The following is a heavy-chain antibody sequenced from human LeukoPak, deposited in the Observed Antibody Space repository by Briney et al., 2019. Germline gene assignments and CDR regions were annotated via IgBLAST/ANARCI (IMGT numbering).Heavy chain of an antibody. V-gene: IGHV3-20*04. Sequence: GGSLRLSCAASGFTFDDYGMSWVRQAPGKGLEWVSGISWSGGNTGYADSVKGRFTISRDNSKNTLYLQMNSLRAEDTAVYYCAKDVVWGSYRYSDYWGQGTLVTVSS. CDR2: ISWSGGNT. J-gene: IGHJ4*02. CDR3: AKDVVWGSYRYSDY. CDR1: GFTFDDYG. D-gene: IGHD3-16*02.